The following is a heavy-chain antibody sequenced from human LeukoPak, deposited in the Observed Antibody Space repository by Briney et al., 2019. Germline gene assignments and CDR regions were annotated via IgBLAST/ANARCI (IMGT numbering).Heavy chain of an antibody. D-gene: IGHD2-2*01. V-gene: IGHV3-30*02. CDR2: MRYDGSNT. CDR3: AREKEGYCSRTSCYLDYYYYYMDV. CDR1: GFTFSNYG. Sequence: GGSLRLSCAASGFTFSNYGMRWVRQAPGKGLEWLAFMRYDGSNTHYADSVKGRFTISRDNSKNTLYLQMNSLRAEDTAVYYCAREKEGYCSRTSCYLDYYYYYMDVWGKGTTVTISS. J-gene: IGHJ6*03.